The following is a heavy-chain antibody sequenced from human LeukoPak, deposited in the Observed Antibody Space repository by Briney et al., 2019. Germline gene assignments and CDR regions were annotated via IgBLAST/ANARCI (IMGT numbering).Heavy chain of an antibody. CDR1: GYTFTGYY. V-gene: IGHV1-2*02. D-gene: IGHD2-21*01. Sequence: GASVKVSCKASGYTFTGYYMHWVRHAPRQRLELMGWINPNSGGTNYAQKFQGRVTMTRDTSISTAYMELSRLRSDDTAVYYCARRDCGGDCPSQHWGQGTLVTVSS. CDR3: ARRDCGGDCPSQH. CDR2: INPNSGGT. J-gene: IGHJ1*01.